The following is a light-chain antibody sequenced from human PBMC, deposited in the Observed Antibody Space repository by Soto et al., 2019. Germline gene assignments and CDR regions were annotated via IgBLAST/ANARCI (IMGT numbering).Light chain of an antibody. CDR3: HQYGLLPPHT. Sequence: EIVLTQSPGTLSLSPGERATLSCRASQSVSSSYLAWYQQKPGQAPRLLIYGASSRATGIPDRFSGSESGTDFTLAISRLEPEDFAFYYCHQYGLLPPHTFGGGTRVEMK. CDR1: QSVSSSY. J-gene: IGKJ4*01. CDR2: GAS. V-gene: IGKV3-20*01.